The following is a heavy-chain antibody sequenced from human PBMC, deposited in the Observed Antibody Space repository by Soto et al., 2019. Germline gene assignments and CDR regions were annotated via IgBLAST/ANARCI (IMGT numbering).Heavy chain of an antibody. CDR1: GGSISSGGYY. CDR3: ERDEKDYGGNYGGAFDI. Sequence: QVQLQESGPGLVKPSQTLSLTCTVSGGSISSGGYYWSWIRQHPGKGLEWIGYIYYSGSTYYNPSLKSRVTIAVDTSKNQFSLKLSSVTAADTAVYYCERDEKDYGGNYGGAFDIWGQGTMVTVSS. CDR2: IYYSGST. D-gene: IGHD4-17*01. J-gene: IGHJ3*02. V-gene: IGHV4-31*03.